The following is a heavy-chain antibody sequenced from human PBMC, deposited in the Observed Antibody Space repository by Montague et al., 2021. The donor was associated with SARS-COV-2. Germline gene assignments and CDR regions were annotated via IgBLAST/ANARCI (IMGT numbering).Heavy chain of an antibody. CDR3: AHRKVLAAAWDY. CDR2: IYWDDDK. J-gene: IGHJ4*02. V-gene: IGHV2-5*02. Sequence: PALVKPTQTLTLTCTFSGFSLSTSGVGVGWIRQPPGKALEWLALIYWDDDKRYSPSLKSRLTITKDTSKNQVVLTMTNMDPADTATYYCAHRKVLAAAWDYWGQGTLVTVSS. CDR1: GFSLSTSGVG. D-gene: IGHD6-13*01.